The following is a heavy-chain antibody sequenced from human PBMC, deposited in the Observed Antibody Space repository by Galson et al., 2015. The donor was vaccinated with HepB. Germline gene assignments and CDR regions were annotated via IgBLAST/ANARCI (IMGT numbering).Heavy chain of an antibody. J-gene: IGHJ4*02. CDR3: ARQGNGGLFDQ. V-gene: IGHV5-51*01. CDR1: GYSFTSFW. CDR2: INPGDSAT. D-gene: IGHD3-10*01. Sequence: QSGAEVKKPGESLKISCKGSGYSFTSFWIGWVRQMPGKGLEWMGIINPGDSATRYGPSFQGQVTISVDKSFSTAYLQWSRLKASDTAMYHCARQGNGGLFDQWGQGTLGSVDS.